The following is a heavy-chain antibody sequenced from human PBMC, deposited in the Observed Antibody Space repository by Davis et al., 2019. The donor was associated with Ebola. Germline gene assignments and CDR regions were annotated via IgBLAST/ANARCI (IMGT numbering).Heavy chain of an antibody. CDR2: ISSSSNYI. J-gene: IGHJ3*02. Sequence: PGGSLRLSCAASGFTFSSNSMNWVRQAPGKGLEWVSFISSSSNYIYYADSVKGRFTVSRDNAKNSLYLQMNSLRAEDTAVYHCARGGYYDSSGYSHAAFDIWGQGTMLTVSS. D-gene: IGHD3-22*01. CDR3: ARGGYYDSSGYSHAAFDI. V-gene: IGHV3-21*01. CDR1: GFTFSSNS.